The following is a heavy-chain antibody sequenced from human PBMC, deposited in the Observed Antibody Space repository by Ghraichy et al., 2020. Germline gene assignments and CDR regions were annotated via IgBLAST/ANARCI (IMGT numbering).Heavy chain of an antibody. CDR2: IYSGGST. V-gene: IGHV3-53*01. CDR3: AREQYDTYYYESYYGMDV. Sequence: GGSLRLSCAASGFTVSSNYMSWVRQAPGKGLEWVSVIYSGGSTYYADSVKGRFTISRDNSKNTLYLQMNSLRAEDTAVYYCAREQYDTYYYESYYGMDVWGQGTTVTVSS. CDR1: GFTVSSNY. D-gene: IGHD3-22*01. J-gene: IGHJ6*02.